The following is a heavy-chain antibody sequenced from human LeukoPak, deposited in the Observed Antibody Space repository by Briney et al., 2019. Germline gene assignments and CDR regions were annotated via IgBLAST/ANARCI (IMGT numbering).Heavy chain of an antibody. D-gene: IGHD4-17*01. V-gene: IGHV1-18*01. CDR2: ISAYNGNT. Sequence: ASVKVSCKASGYTFTSYGISWVRQAPGQGLEWMGWISAYNGNTNYAQKLQGRVTMTTDTSTSTAYMELRSLRSDDTAVYYCARGKDYGDYGDWFDPWGQGTLVTVSS. CDR3: ARGKDYGDYGDWFDP. CDR1: GYTFTSYG. J-gene: IGHJ5*02.